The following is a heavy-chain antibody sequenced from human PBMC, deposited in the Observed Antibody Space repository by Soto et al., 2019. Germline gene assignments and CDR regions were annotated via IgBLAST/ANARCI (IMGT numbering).Heavy chain of an antibody. J-gene: IGHJ4*02. V-gene: IGHV1-69*12. CDR2: IIPVFGRV. D-gene: IGHD2-2*01. CDR1: GGSFNTYA. CDR3: ADLSLGYCITPNCPPDY. Sequence: QVQLVQSGAEVKKPGSSVRVSCKASGGSFNTYAISWVRQAPGLGLEWMGGIIPVFGRVTYDQKFQGRVTITADESTSTADMELSRLRSDDTAIYYCADLSLGYCITPNCPPDYWGQGTLVTVSS.